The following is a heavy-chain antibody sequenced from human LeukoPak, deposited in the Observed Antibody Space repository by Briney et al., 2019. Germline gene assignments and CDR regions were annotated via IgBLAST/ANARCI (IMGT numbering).Heavy chain of an antibody. CDR3: ARDLLDYDFWSGYSGDAFDI. V-gene: IGHV4-34*01. Sequence: SETLSLTCAVYGGSFSGYYWSWIRQPPGKGLEWIGEINHSGSTNYNPSLKSRVTISVDTSKNQFSLKLSSVTAADTAVYYCARDLLDYDFWSGYSGDAFDIWGQGTMVTVSS. J-gene: IGHJ3*02. CDR2: INHSGST. CDR1: GGSFSGYY. D-gene: IGHD3-3*01.